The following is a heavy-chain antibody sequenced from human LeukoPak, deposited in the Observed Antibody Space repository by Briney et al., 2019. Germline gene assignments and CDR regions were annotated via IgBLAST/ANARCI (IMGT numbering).Heavy chain of an antibody. CDR2: ISYDGSNK. CDR1: GFTFSSYG. V-gene: IGHV3-30*18. D-gene: IGHD3-22*01. CDR3: AKPPKGYYDSSGYYAFHGV. Sequence: GGSLRLSCAASGFTFSSYGMHWVRQAPGKGLEWVAVISYDGSNKYYADSVKGRFTISRDNSKNTLYLQMNSLRAEDTAVYYCAKPPKGYYDSSGYYAFHGVWGKGTTVTVSS. J-gene: IGHJ6*04.